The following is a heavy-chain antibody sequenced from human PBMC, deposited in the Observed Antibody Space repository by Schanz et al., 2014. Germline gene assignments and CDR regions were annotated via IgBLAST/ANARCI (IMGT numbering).Heavy chain of an antibody. Sequence: QVQLIQSGAEVKKPGSSMKVSCKASGGTFSTYPINWLRQAPGQGLEWMGRIIPIHGIVNYAQRFQDRVRITADKSTSTAYMDVSSLRSEDTAVYYCARGYGDSPTDFWGQGTLVTVSS. CDR2: IIPIHGIV. J-gene: IGHJ4*02. CDR3: ARGYGDSPTDF. CDR1: GGTFSTYP. V-gene: IGHV1-69*09. D-gene: IGHD4-17*01.